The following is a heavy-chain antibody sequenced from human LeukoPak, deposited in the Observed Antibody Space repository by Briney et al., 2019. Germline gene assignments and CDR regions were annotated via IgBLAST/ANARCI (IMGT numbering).Heavy chain of an antibody. V-gene: IGHV3-74*01. CDR2: INTDGSST. CDR3: ARDLDSSSRSDAFDI. CDR1: GFTFSSYW. Sequence: GGSLRLSCAASGFTFSSYWMHWVRQAPGKGLVWVSRINTDGSSTSYADSVKGRFTISRDNAKNTLYLQMNSLRAEDTAVYYCARDLDSSSRSDAFDIWGQGTMVTVSS. D-gene: IGHD6-6*01. J-gene: IGHJ3*02.